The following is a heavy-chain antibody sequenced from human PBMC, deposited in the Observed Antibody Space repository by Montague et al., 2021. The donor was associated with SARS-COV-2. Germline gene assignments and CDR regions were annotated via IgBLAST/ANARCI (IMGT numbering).Heavy chain of an antibody. D-gene: IGHD3-3*01. CDR2: NYYSGSN. V-gene: IGHV4-31*03. Sequence: TLSLTCTVSGGSISSGGYYWSWLRQHPGEGLVWIGYNYYSGSNYYNPSLQSRVTISVDTSKNQFSLKLSSVTAADTAVYYCARGSITIFGVVTHHVYWGQGTLVTVSS. J-gene: IGHJ4*02. CDR3: ARGSITIFGVVTHHVY. CDR1: GGSISSGGYY.